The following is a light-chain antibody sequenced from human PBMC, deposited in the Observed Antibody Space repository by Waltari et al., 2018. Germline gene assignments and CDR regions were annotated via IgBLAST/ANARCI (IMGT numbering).Light chain of an antibody. J-gene: IGLJ2*01. CDR1: SRHVGGYNS. V-gene: IGLV2-14*01. CDR3: SSYTSSSSLVV. CDR2: EVS. Sequence: QSAPPQPASVPGSPGQSITILCTGTSRHVGGYNSAPRYQQHPGKAPQLMIYEVSTRPSGVSNRFSGSKSGNTASLTISGLQAEDEADYYCSSYTSSSSLVVFGGGTKLTVL.